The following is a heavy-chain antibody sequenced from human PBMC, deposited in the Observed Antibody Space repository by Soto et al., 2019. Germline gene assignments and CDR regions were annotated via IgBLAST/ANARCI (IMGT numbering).Heavy chain of an antibody. Sequence: GGSLRLSCAASGFTFSSYGMHWVRQAPGKGLEWVAVISYDGSNKYYADSVKGRFTISRDNSKNTLYLQMNSLRAEDTAVYYCASLRPYYDRSGPFYYWGQGTLVTVSS. CDR2: ISYDGSNK. CDR3: ASLRPYYDRSGPFYY. CDR1: GFTFSSYG. D-gene: IGHD3-22*01. J-gene: IGHJ4*02. V-gene: IGHV3-30*03.